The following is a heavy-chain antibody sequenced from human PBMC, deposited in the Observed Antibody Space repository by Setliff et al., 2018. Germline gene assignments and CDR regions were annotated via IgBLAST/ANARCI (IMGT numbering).Heavy chain of an antibody. Sequence: TLSLTCSVSGGSISSGSYYWSWIRQPAGKGLEWIGRIYTSGSTNYNPSLKSRVTISVDTSKNQFSLKLSSVTAADTAVYYCARRATYYNFWSGYYDYWGQGTLVTVSS. J-gene: IGHJ4*02. D-gene: IGHD3-3*01. CDR3: ARRATYYNFWSGYYDY. CDR1: GGSISSGSYY. CDR2: IYTSGST. V-gene: IGHV4-61*02.